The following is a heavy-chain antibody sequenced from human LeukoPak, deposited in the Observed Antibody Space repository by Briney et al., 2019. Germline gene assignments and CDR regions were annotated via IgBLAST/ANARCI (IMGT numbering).Heavy chain of an antibody. Sequence: GGCPRLSRAASGFPFSEYSMNWVRQAPGKRLEWISYIGISSGNTKYADSVKGRFTISGDNAKNSLYLQMNSLRVEYTAVYYCARDHNYAFDNWGQGTLVTVSS. CDR3: ARDHNYAFDN. V-gene: IGHV3-11*06. CDR2: IGISSGNT. D-gene: IGHD1-1*01. CDR1: GFPFSEYS. J-gene: IGHJ4*02.